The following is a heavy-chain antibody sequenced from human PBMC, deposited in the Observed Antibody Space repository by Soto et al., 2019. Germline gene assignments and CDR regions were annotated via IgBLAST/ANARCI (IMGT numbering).Heavy chain of an antibody. J-gene: IGHJ6*02. Sequence: PGESLKISCKASGYSFSSYWIGWVRQMPGKGLEWMGTIYPGDSDTKYSPSVQGQVTISADRSISTAYLQWTSLKASDTAMYYCARSKRGAYSSGWYSLSGYYNYGIDVWGQGTKVTVSS. CDR1: GYSFSSYW. CDR3: ARSKRGAYSSGWYSLSGYYNYGIDV. D-gene: IGHD6-19*01. V-gene: IGHV5-51*01. CDR2: IYPGDSDT.